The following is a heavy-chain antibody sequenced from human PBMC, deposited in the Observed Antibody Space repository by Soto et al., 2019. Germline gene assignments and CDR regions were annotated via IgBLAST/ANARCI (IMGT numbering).Heavy chain of an antibody. CDR1: GYTFTSYG. D-gene: IGHD3-3*01. V-gene: IGHV1-18*01. Sequence: GASVKVSCKASGYTFTSYGISWVRQAPGQGLEWMGWISAYNGNTNYAQKLQGRVTMTTDTSTSTAYMELRSLRSDDTAVYYCARDSPEYYDFWSGYRIQNDCWGQGTLVTVSS. J-gene: IGHJ4*02. CDR3: ARDSPEYYDFWSGYRIQNDC. CDR2: ISAYNGNT.